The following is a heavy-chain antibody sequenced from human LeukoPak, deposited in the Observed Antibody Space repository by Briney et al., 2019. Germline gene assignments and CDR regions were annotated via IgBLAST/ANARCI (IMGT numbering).Heavy chain of an antibody. D-gene: IGHD3-10*01. J-gene: IGHJ3*02. Sequence: PGGSLRLSCAASGFTFSDYSMTWIRQAPGKGLEYVSYISSSGNSRSYGDSVKGRFTISRDNPKNSLFLQMSSLRVDDTAVYYCARHGGGRLVYLGEADDAFDIWGHGTMVTVSS. V-gene: IGHV3-11*04. CDR3: ARHGGGRLVYLGEADDAFDI. CDR1: GFTFSDYS. CDR2: ISSSGNSR.